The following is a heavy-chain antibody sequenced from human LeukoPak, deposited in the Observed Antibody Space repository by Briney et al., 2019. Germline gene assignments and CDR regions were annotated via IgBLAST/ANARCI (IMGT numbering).Heavy chain of an antibody. CDR3: ARLLDNDIRGDPDTFDV. V-gene: IGHV4-59*11. Sequence: PSETLSLTCTVSGGSLSGHYWSWIRQPPGKRLEWIGYVSYTGWTKYNPSLQSRVTIAIDTSKSQFSLKLTSVTSADTAVYSCARLLDNDIRGDPDTFDVWGQGTTVIVSS. J-gene: IGHJ3*01. D-gene: IGHD3-22*01. CDR2: VSYTGWT. CDR1: GGSLSGHY.